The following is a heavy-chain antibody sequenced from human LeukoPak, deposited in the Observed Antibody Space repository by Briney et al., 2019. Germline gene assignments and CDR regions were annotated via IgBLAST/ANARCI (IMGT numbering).Heavy chain of an antibody. J-gene: IGHJ4*02. CDR1: GGSISSYY. CDR2: IYYTGGT. D-gene: IGHD2-2*01. Sequence: SETLTLTCTVSGGSISSYYWGWIRQPPEKGLEWIGSIYYTGGTNYSPSLKSRVTMSDDTFKNQFSLKLGSVTAADTAVYYCARHVDHCSSTSCTRKSLDYWGQGTLVTVSS. V-gene: IGHV4-39*01. CDR3: ARHVDHCSSTSCTRKSLDY.